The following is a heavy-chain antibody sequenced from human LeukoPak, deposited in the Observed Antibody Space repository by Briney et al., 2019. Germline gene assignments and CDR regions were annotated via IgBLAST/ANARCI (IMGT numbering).Heavy chain of an antibody. CDR3: AKDLPADYYGSGSYYVGAFDI. J-gene: IGHJ3*02. Sequence: PGGSLRLSCAASGFTFSSYAMHWVRQAPGKGLEWVAVISYDGSNKYYADSVKGRFTISRDNSKNTLYLQMNSLRAEDTAVYYCAKDLPADYYGSGSYYVGAFDIWGQGTMVTVSS. CDR2: ISYDGSNK. D-gene: IGHD3-10*01. CDR1: GFTFSSYA. V-gene: IGHV3-30*04.